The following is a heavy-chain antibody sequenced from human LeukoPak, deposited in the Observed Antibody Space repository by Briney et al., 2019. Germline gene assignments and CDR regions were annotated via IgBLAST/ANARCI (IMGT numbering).Heavy chain of an antibody. Sequence: SVKVSCKASGGTFSSYAISWVRQAPGQGLEWMGGIIPIFGTANYAQKFQGRVTITADESTSTAYMELSSLRSEDTAVYYCARDAYYDFWSGYQDYYMDVWGKGTTVTVSS. CDR3: ARDAYYDFWSGYQDYYMDV. CDR2: IIPIFGTA. CDR1: GGTFSSYA. J-gene: IGHJ6*03. D-gene: IGHD3-3*01. V-gene: IGHV1-69*13.